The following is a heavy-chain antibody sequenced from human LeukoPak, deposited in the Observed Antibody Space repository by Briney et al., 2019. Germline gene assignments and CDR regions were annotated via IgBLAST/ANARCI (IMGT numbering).Heavy chain of an antibody. CDR2: IYYSGST. J-gene: IGHJ6*04. D-gene: IGHD3-3*01. Sequence: PSETLSLTCTVSGGSISSSSYYWGWIRQPPGKGLEWIGSIYYSGSTYYNPSLKSRVTISVDTSKNQFSLKLSSVTAADTAVYYCATTYHFWSGYYGPRGNVWGKGTTVTVSS. V-gene: IGHV4-39*01. CDR1: GGSISSSSYY. CDR3: ATTYHFWSGYYGPRGNV.